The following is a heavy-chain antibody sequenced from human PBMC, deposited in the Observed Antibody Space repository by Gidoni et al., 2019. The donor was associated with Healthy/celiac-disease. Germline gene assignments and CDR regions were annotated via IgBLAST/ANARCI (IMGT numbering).Heavy chain of an antibody. D-gene: IGHD3-9*01. Sequence: QVQLQESGPGLVKPSDTLSLPCAVSGYSISSSNLWGCSRQPPGKGLEWIGYISSSGSTYYNPSLKSRVTMSVDTSKNQFSLKLSSVTAVDTAVYYCARSPYDILTGPGSLDYWGQGTLVTVSS. J-gene: IGHJ4*02. V-gene: IGHV4-28*01. CDR3: ARSPYDILTGPGSLDY. CDR1: GYSISSSNL. CDR2: ISSSGST.